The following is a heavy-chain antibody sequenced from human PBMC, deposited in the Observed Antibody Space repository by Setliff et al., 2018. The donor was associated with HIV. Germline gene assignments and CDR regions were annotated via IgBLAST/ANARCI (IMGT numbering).Heavy chain of an antibody. CDR2: IYHSGSP. J-gene: IGHJ3*02. Sequence: SETLSLTCAVSGGSISSSNWWSWVRQPPGKGLEWIGEIYHSGSPNYNPALNSRVTISINKSKNQFSLKLSSVTAADTAVYYCARRVAAALDAFDIWGQGTMVT. CDR3: ARRVAAALDAFDI. CDR1: GGSISSSNW. V-gene: IGHV4-4*02. D-gene: IGHD6-13*01.